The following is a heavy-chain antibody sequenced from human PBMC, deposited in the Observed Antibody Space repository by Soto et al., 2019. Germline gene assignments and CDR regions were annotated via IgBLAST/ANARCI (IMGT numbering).Heavy chain of an antibody. CDR2: IYHSGTT. CDR1: GYSISNGYY. CDR3: VRDRYRYGFDVAK. Sequence: SETLSLTCTVSGYSISNGYYWGWIRQSPEKGLEWIGTIYHSGTTYYNPSLKSRVIMSIDTSKNQFSLNLNSVTAADTAVYYCVRDRYRYGFDVAKWRHGPLVTVYS. V-gene: IGHV4-38-2*02. D-gene: IGHD5-18*01. J-gene: IGHJ4*01.